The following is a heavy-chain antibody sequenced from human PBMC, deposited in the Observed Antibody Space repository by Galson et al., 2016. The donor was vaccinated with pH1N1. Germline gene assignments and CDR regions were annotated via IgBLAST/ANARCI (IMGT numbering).Heavy chain of an antibody. D-gene: IGHD3-16*01. V-gene: IGHV2-5*02. CDR1: GFSLNSSGMG. Sequence: PALVKPTQTLTLTCTFSGFSLNSSGMGVGWIRQPPGKALEWLALIYWDDDKRYSPSLRTRLTINKDTSKNQVVLMMTNMDPVDTASYYCAHREVMITNAFDFWGQGTMVTVSS. CDR3: AHREVMITNAFDF. CDR2: IYWDDDK. J-gene: IGHJ3*01.